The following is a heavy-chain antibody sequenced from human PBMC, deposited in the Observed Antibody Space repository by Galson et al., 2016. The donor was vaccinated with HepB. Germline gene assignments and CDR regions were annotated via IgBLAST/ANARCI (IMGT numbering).Heavy chain of an antibody. CDR2: IFYSGDT. J-gene: IGHJ5*02. CDR3: ARGRGPWFDP. D-gene: IGHD3-16*01. Sequence: SETLSLTCSVSGASISSYCWSWIRQPPGKGLEWIGYIFYSGDTNYNPSLKSRVIISLDMSKDHLSLNLNSVTAADTAVYYCARGRGPWFDPWGQGALVTVSS. CDR1: GASISSYC. V-gene: IGHV4-59*01.